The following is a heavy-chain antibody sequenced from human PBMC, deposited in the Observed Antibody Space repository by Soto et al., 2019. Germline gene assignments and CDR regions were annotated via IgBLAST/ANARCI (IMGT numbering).Heavy chain of an antibody. V-gene: IGHV3-7*03. Sequence: PGGSLRLSCAASGFTFSSYWMSWVRQAPGKXLEWVANIKQDGSEKYYVDSVKGRFTISRDNAKNSLYLQMNSLKAEDTAVYYCARDGALVPAAIGPLELELRTDAFDIWGQGTMVTVSS. CDR2: IKQDGSEK. D-gene: IGHD2-2*02. CDR1: GFTFSSYW. J-gene: IGHJ3*02. CDR3: ARDGALVPAAIGPLELELRTDAFDI.